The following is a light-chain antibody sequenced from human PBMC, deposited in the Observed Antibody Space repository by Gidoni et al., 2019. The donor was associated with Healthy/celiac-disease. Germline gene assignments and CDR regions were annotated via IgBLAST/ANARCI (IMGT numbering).Light chain of an antibody. Sequence: QSVLTQPPSASGTPGQRVPISCSGRSSNIGSNTVNWYQQLPGTAPKLLIYSNNQRPSGVPDRVSGSKSGTSASLASSGLQSEDEADYYCAAWDDSLNGWVFGGGTKLTVL. CDR3: AAWDDSLNGWV. J-gene: IGLJ3*02. CDR1: SSNIGSNT. CDR2: SNN. V-gene: IGLV1-44*01.